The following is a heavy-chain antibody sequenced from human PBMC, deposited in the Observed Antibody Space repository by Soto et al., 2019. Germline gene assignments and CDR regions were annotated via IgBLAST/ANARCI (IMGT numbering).Heavy chain of an antibody. Sequence: SVKVSCKASGGTFSSYAISWVRQAPGQGLEWMGGIIPIFGTANYAQKFQGRVTITADKSTSTAYMELSSPRSEDTAVYYCARDGRVLWLTDYYYYYGMDVWGQGTTVTVAS. CDR2: IIPIFGTA. CDR3: ARDGRVLWLTDYYYYYGMDV. D-gene: IGHD3-10*01. CDR1: GGTFSSYA. V-gene: IGHV1-69*06. J-gene: IGHJ6*02.